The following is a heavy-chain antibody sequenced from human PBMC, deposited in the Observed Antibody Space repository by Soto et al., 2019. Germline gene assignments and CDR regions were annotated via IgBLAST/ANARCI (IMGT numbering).Heavy chain of an antibody. Sequence: EVQLLESGGGLVQPGGSLTLSCAASGFTFSSCAMSWVRQAPGKGLEWVSAIGANGVSKYYADSVKGRFTISRDNSKNTLYLEMNSLRADDPAVYYCATYRQTTVTSEFWGQGALVTVSS. J-gene: IGHJ4*02. CDR1: GFTFSSCA. CDR2: IGANGVSK. V-gene: IGHV3-23*01. CDR3: ATYRQTTVTSEF. D-gene: IGHD4-17*01.